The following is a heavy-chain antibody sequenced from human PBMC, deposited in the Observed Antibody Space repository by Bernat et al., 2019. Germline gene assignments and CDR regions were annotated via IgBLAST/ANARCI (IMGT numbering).Heavy chain of an antibody. D-gene: IGHD3-22*01. J-gene: IGHJ3*02. CDR1: GGSISSSSYY. CDR2: IYYSGST. CDR3: ASSTYYYDSSGYPGCFFYI. V-gene: IGHV4-39*01. Sequence: QLQLQESGPGLVKPSETLSLTCTVSGGSISSSSYYWGWIRQPPGKGLEWIGSIYYSGSTYYNPSLKSRVTISVDTSKNQFSLKLSSVTAADTAVYYCASSTYYYDSSGYPGCFFYIGGHGTMVTVSS.